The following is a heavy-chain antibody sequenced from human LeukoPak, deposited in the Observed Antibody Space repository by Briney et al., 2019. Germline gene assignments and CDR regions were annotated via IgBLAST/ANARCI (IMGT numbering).Heavy chain of an antibody. CDR1: GGSISSYY. D-gene: IGHD6-19*01. Sequence: PSETLSLTCTVSGGSISSYYWSWIRQPPGKGLEWIGDIYYSGSTNYNPSLKSRVIISVDTSKSQFSLKLSSVTAADTAVYYCARDRGAVAGPFDPWGQGTLVTVSS. CDR3: ARDRGAVAGPFDP. J-gene: IGHJ5*02. CDR2: IYYSGST. V-gene: IGHV4-59*01.